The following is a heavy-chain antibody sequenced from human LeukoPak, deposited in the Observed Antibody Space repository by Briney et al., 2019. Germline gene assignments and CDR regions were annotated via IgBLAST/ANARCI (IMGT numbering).Heavy chain of an antibody. J-gene: IGHJ4*02. CDR2: IKPDGSEI. CDR1: GFTFSSCW. V-gene: IGHV3-7*01. CDR3: ATSRFYLES. Sequence: GGSLRLSCAASGFTFSSCWMSWVRQAPEKGLEWVAKIKPDGSEIYHVDSVQGRFTISRDNAKNSLYLQMNSLRAEDTAVYYCATSRFYLESWGQGTLVTVSS.